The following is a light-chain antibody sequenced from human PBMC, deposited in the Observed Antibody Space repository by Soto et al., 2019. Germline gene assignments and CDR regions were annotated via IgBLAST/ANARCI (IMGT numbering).Light chain of an antibody. CDR1: NSDVGRYNS. CDR3: FSYTANDNWV. CDR2: AVR. J-gene: IGLJ3*02. V-gene: IGLV2-11*01. Sequence: QSVLTQPHSVSGSPGHSVTISCTGTNSDVGRYNSVSWYQQLPGKAPQLIISAVRQRPSGVPDRFSGSKSGNTASLTISGLQTDDEADYFCFSYTANDNWVFGGGTKVTVL.